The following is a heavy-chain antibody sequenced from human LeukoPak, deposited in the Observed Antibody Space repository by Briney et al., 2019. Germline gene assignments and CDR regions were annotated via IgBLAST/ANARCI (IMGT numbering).Heavy chain of an antibody. Sequence: PGGSLRLSCAASGFTFSGYYMSWTRQTPGKGLEWVSYISGGGDSIYYGDSVKGRFTVSRDNTKNSLYLEMNSLRDDDTAVYYCARGGYSHLNDYWGQGTLVTVST. CDR1: GFTFSGYY. D-gene: IGHD5-12*01. CDR2: ISGGGDSI. CDR3: ARGGYSHLNDY. J-gene: IGHJ4*02. V-gene: IGHV3-11*01.